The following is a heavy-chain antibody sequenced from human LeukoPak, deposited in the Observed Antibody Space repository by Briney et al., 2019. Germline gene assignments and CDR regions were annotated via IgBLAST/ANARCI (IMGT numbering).Heavy chain of an antibody. CDR3: ARDGGYSYGSPSYYFDY. CDR1: GFTFSSYA. CDR2: ISSNGGST. Sequence: GGSLRLSCAASGFTFSSYAMHWVRQAPGKGLEYVSAISSNGGSTYYANSAKGRFTISRDNSKNTLYLQMGSLRAEDMAVYYCARDGGYSYGSPSYYFDYWGQGTLVTVSS. V-gene: IGHV3-64*01. J-gene: IGHJ4*02. D-gene: IGHD5-18*01.